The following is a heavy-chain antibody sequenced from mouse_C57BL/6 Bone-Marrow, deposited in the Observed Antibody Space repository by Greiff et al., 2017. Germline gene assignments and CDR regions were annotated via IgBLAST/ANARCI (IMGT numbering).Heavy chain of an antibody. D-gene: IGHD1-1*01. CDR2: IYPGSGST. CDR3: ARHYGSSYAMDY. Sequence: VQLQQSGAELVKPGASVKMSCKASGYTFTSYWITWVKQRPGQGLEWIGDIYPGSGSTNYNEKFKSKATLTVDTSSSTAYMQLSSLTSEDSAVYYCARHYGSSYAMDYWGQGTSVTVSS. V-gene: IGHV1-55*01. J-gene: IGHJ4*01. CDR1: GYTFTSYW.